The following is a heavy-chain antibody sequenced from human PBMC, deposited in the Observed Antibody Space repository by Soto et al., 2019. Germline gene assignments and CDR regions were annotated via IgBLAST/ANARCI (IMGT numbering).Heavy chain of an antibody. V-gene: IGHV4-30-4*01. CDR2: YHSGGST. Sequence: QVQLQESGSGLVKPSQSLSLTCTVSGVSLNTADTWWSWIRQSPGKVLEFIGYYHSGGSTYYDASYRSRVILSEDTSNSQFSLKLSSVTVADTAVYFCVRSRQMESGNDYGLDVWGQGTTVTVSS. D-gene: IGHD1-1*01. CDR3: VRSRQMESGNDYGLDV. J-gene: IGHJ6*02. CDR1: GVSLNTADTW.